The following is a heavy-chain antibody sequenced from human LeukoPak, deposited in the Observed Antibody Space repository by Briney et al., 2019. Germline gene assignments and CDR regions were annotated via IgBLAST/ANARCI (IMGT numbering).Heavy chain of an antibody. CDR1: GGSFSGYY. J-gene: IGHJ4*02. CDR3: ARGYYGGYFDY. Sequence: SETLSLTCAVYGGSFSGYYWSWIRQPPGKGLEWIGEINHSGSTNYNPSLKSRVTISVDTSKNQFSLKLNSVTAADTAVYYCARGYYGGYFDYWGQGTLVTVSS. CDR2: INHSGST. V-gene: IGHV4-34*01. D-gene: IGHD3-10*01.